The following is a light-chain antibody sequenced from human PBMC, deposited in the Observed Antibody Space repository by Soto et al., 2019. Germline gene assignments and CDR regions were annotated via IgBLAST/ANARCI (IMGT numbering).Light chain of an antibody. CDR3: QQYYGSWT. V-gene: IGKV4-1*01. J-gene: IGKJ1*01. CDR1: RNIFYSSNNADY. Sequence: DIVMTQSPDSLAVSLGGRATINCKSSRNIFYSSNNADYLAWYQQKPGQPPKLLFFGASIRQSGVPDRFRGSGSGTDFTLTISSLQAEDVAVYYCQQYYGSWTFGQGTKVEIK. CDR2: GAS.